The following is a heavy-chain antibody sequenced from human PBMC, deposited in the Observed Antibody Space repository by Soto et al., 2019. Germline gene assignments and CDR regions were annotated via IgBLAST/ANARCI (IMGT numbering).Heavy chain of an antibody. CDR2: IYWDDDK. CDR3: TRGYYFDSSGYPIDY. Sequence: QITLKESGPTLVKPTQTLTLTCTFSGFSLSTSGVGVGWIRQPPGKALECLALIYWDDDKRYSPSLKSRLTIAKDTSKNQVVLTMTYMDPVDTATYFCTRGYYFDSSGYPIDYWGQGTLVTVSS. V-gene: IGHV2-5*02. J-gene: IGHJ4*02. D-gene: IGHD3-22*01. CDR1: GFSLSTSGVG.